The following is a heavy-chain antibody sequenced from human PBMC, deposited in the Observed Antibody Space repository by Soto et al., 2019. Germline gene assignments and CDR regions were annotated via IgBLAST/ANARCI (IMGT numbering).Heavy chain of an antibody. CDR2: IYYSGIT. J-gene: IGHJ6*02. V-gene: IGHV4-30-4*01. D-gene: IGHD4-17*01. CDR1: GGSISSGDYY. Sequence: SETLSLTCTVSGGSISSGDYYWSWIRQPPGKGLEWIGYIYYSGITYYNPSLKSRFTIAVDTSKNQFSLKLSSVTAADTAVYYCARDRLALRKGYYYYGMDVWGQGTTVTVSS. CDR3: ARDRLALRKGYYYYGMDV.